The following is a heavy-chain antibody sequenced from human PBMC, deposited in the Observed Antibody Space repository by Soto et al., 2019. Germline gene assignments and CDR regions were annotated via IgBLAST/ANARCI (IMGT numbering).Heavy chain of an antibody. V-gene: IGHV3-30*09. CDR2: ISYDGINA. D-gene: IGHD3-10*01. CDR1: GFNFRTFT. CDR3: EKDGVNYGSLSPVDY. J-gene: IGHJ4*02. Sequence: QIHLVESGGGVVQPGRSLRLSCASSGFNFRTFTMHWVRQAPGKGLEWVAGISYDGINAYYADSVKGRFAISRDNSKNTVSLQINSLRPADTAAYYCEKDGVNYGSLSPVDYWGQGTLVTVSS.